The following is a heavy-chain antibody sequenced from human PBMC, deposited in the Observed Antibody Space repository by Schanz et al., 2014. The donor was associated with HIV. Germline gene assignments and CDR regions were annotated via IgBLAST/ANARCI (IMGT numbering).Heavy chain of an antibody. CDR1: GFNFITYG. Sequence: QVQLVESGGGVVQPGTSLRLSCVASGFNFITYGMHWVRQAPGKGLEWVALIGYDGSNIYYAASVKGRFTVSRDNSRNTNTLYLQMNSLRAEDTAVYYCARDQGTTWISGGNWFAPWGQGTLVTVSS. J-gene: IGHJ5*02. CDR3: ARDQGTTWISGGNWFAP. V-gene: IGHV3-33*01. CDR2: IGYDGSNI. D-gene: IGHD1-1*01.